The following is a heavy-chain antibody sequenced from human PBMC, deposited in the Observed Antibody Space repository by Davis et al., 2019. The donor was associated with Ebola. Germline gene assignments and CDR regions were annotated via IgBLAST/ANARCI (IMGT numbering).Heavy chain of an antibody. CDR3: ARALRGSSSWYYYYYGMDV. Sequence: GESLKISCAASGFTFSSYAMSWVRQAPGKGLEWVSGISGSGGSTYYADSVKGRFTISRDNSKNTLYLQMNSLRVEDTAVYYCARALRGSSSWYYYYYGMDVWGQGTTVTVSS. CDR1: GFTFSSYA. CDR2: ISGSGGST. J-gene: IGHJ6*02. V-gene: IGHV3-23*01. D-gene: IGHD6-13*01.